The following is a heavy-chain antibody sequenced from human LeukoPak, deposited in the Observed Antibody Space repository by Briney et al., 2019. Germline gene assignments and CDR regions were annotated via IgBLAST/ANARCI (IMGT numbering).Heavy chain of an antibody. J-gene: IGHJ4*02. Sequence: GGSLRLSCAASGFTFSSYAMSWVRQAPGRGLEWVSAISGSGGSTYYADSVKGRFTISRDNSKNTLYLQMNSLRAEDTAVYYCAKDQEVVAVAPLPFDYWGQGTLVTVSS. CDR2: ISGSGGST. CDR3: AKDQEVVAVAPLPFDY. CDR1: GFTFSSYA. V-gene: IGHV3-23*01. D-gene: IGHD6-19*01.